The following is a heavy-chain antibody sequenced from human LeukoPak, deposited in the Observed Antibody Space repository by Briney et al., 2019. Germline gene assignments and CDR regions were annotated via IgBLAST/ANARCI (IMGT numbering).Heavy chain of an antibody. J-gene: IGHJ4*02. CDR2: IYSGGST. CDR3: AKGEGTTSCDTGADY. V-gene: IGHV3-53*01. Sequence: GGSLRLSCAASGFTVSSNYLSWVRQAPGKGLEWVSVIYSGGSTYYADSVKGRFTISRDSSKNTLYLQMNSLRAEDTAVYYCAKGEGTTSCDTGADYWGQGTLVTVSS. CDR1: GFTVSSNY. D-gene: IGHD2-2*02.